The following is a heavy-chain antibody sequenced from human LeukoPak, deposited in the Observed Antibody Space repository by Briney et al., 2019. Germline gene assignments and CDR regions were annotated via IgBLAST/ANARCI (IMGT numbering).Heavy chain of an antibody. CDR1: GDTFSSYA. CDR3: ARGETILNWFDP. CDR2: IIPIFGRA. V-gene: IGHV1-69*05. Sequence: SVKVSCKASGDTFSSYAINWVRQAPGQGLEWMGGIIPIFGRADYAQKFQDIVTITTDESTSTVYMELSSLRSEDTAVYYCARGETILNWFDPWGQGTLVTVSS. D-gene: IGHD1-1*01. J-gene: IGHJ5*02.